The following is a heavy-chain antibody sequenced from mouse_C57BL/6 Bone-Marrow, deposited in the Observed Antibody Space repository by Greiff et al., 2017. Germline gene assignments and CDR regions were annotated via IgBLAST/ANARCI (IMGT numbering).Heavy chain of an antibody. Sequence: VQLQQSGGGLVQPGESLKLSCESNEYEFPSHDMSWVRKTPEKRLELVAAINSDGGSTYYPDTMERRFIISRDNTKKTLYLQMSSLRSEDTALYYCARGDYDGYWYFDVWGTGTTVTVSS. V-gene: IGHV5-2*01. D-gene: IGHD2-4*01. CDR2: INSDGGST. CDR3: ARGDYDGYWYFDV. J-gene: IGHJ1*03. CDR1: EYEFPSHD.